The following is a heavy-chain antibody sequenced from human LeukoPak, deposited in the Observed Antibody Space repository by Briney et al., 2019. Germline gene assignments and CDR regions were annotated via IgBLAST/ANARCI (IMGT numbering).Heavy chain of an antibody. Sequence: SQTLSLTCAISGDSVSSTNTAWNWVRQSPSRGLEWLGRTYYRSKWYTDYAVSVKSRIIINTETSKTPFSLLLISLTPEDTAVYYCARGRGFDFWGQGTLVTVSS. CDR3: ARGRGFDF. CDR2: TYYRSKWYT. J-gene: IGHJ4*02. V-gene: IGHV6-1*01. D-gene: IGHD3-10*01. CDR1: GDSVSSTNTA.